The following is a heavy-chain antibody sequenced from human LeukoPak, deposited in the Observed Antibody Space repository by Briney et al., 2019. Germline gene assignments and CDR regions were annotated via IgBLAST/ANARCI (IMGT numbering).Heavy chain of an antibody. V-gene: IGHV4-39*01. CDR2: IYYSGST. D-gene: IGHD3-10*01. Sequence: SETLYLTCAVYGGSFSGYYWGWIRQAPGKGLEWIVSIYYSGSTYYNPSLKSRVTITVDTSKKQFSLQLSSVTATDTAVYYCARHMGFIAMVRGVINNNWVDRWGHATLVTVSS. J-gene: IGHJ5*02. CDR1: GGSFSGYY. CDR3: ARHMGFIAMVRGVINNNWVDR.